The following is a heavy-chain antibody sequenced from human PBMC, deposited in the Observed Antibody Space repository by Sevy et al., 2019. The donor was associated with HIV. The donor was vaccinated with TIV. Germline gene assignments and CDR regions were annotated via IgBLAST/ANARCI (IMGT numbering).Heavy chain of an antibody. Sequence: GGSLRLSCAASGFTFRSYSMNWVRQAPGKGLEWVSCISDSSNYIYYGESVKGRFTISRDNAKKSLFLQMNSLRAEDTAVYYCAGDMTIFGVVVGMDVWGQGTTVTVSS. CDR3: AGDMTIFGVVVGMDV. CDR2: ISDSSNYI. V-gene: IGHV3-21*01. CDR1: GFTFRSYS. J-gene: IGHJ6*02. D-gene: IGHD3-3*01.